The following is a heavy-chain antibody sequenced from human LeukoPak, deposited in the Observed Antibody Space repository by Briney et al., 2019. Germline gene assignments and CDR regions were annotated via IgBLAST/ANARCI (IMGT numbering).Heavy chain of an antibody. Sequence: SQTLSLTCAISGDSVSSNSAAWNWIRQSPSRGLEWLGRTYQRSKWSSDYALSVRSRITVDPDTSKNQFSLQLYSVTPEDTAVYYCARGRASALDYWDQGTLVTVSS. CDR1: GDSVSSNSAA. J-gene: IGHJ4*02. CDR2: TYQRSKWSS. CDR3: ARGRASALDY. V-gene: IGHV6-1*01. D-gene: IGHD6-13*01.